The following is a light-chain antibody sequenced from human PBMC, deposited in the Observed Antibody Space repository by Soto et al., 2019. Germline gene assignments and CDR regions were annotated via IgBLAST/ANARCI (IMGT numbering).Light chain of an antibody. CDR2: GNS. CDR3: QSYDSSLSGSKV. J-gene: IGLJ1*01. CDR1: SSNIGAGYD. Sequence: QSVLTQPPSVSVAPGQSVTISCTGSSSNIGAGYDVHWYQQLPGTAPKLLIYGNSNRPSGVPDRFSGSKSGTSASLAITGLQAEDEADYYCQSYDSSLSGSKVFGTGTKLTVL. V-gene: IGLV1-40*01.